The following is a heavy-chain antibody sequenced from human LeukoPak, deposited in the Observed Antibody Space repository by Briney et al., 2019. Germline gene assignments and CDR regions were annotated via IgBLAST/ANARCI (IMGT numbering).Heavy chain of an antibody. V-gene: IGHV3-30-3*01. D-gene: IGHD2-2*01. CDR3: AKAPDIVVVPAANVDYYFDY. Sequence: GGSLRLSCAASGFTFSSYAMHWVRQAPGKGLEWVAVISYDGSNKYYADSVKGRFTISRDNSKNTLYLQMNSLRAEDTALYYCAKAPDIVVVPAANVDYYFDYWGQGTLVTVSS. CDR1: GFTFSSYA. J-gene: IGHJ4*02. CDR2: ISYDGSNK.